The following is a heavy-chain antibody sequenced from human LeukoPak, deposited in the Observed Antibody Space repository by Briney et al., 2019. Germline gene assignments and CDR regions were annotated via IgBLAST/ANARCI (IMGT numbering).Heavy chain of an antibody. CDR2: ISGSGDST. CDR3: AKVLRQWTHALVFDY. D-gene: IGHD3-16*01. Sequence: GGALRLSCAASGFTFSSYDMSWGRQAPGKGLEWGSVISGSGDSTYYAGSVKGRFTISRDNSKTTLFLQMNSPRVEDAAVYYCAKVLRQWTHALVFDYWGQGTLVTVSS. J-gene: IGHJ4*02. V-gene: IGHV3-23*01. CDR1: GFTFSSYD.